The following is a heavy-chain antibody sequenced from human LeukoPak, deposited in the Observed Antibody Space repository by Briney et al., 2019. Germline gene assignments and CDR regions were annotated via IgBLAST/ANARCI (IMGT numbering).Heavy chain of an antibody. J-gene: IGHJ4*02. CDR2: IYYSGST. D-gene: IGHD2-2*01. Sequence: PSETLSLTCTASGGSISSRSYYWSWIRQHPGKGLEWIGYIYYSGSTYYNPSLKSRVTMSVDTSRNQFSLRLTSVTAADTAVYYCAREKAGSTSSIDYWGQGTLVTVSS. CDR1: GGSISSRSYY. CDR3: AREKAGSTSSIDY. V-gene: IGHV4-31*03.